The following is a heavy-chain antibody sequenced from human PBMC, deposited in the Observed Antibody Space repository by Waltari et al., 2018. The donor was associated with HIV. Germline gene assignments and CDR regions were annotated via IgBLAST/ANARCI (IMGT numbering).Heavy chain of an antibody. Sequence: EVQLVESGGGLVQPGRSLRLSCAVSGFPFDAYAMHWVRQAPGKGLEWVSGISWNSGRIGYADSVKGRFTISRDNAKNSLYLQMNSLRAEDTALYYCAKDKRRYCSSTSCYYYFDYWGQGTLVTVSS. J-gene: IGHJ4*02. CDR2: ISWNSGRI. V-gene: IGHV3-9*01. CDR3: AKDKRRYCSSTSCYYYFDY. CDR1: GFPFDAYA. D-gene: IGHD2-2*01.